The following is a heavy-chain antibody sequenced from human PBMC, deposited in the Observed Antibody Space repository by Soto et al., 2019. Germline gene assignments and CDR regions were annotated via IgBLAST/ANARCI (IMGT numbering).Heavy chain of an antibody. CDR2: INAGNGNT. J-gene: IGHJ6*03. Sequence: QVHLVQAGAEVRKPGASVQVSCKASGYNFSSQDIHWVRQAPGQGLEWMGWINAGNGNTRYSQKFQDRITMTRDASASTAYMELSSLRSEDTAIYYCARDSFYWGGPSCYHYSFYMDVWGKGPTVTAPS. V-gene: IGHV1-3*01. D-gene: IGHD2-21*01. CDR1: GYNFSSQD. CDR3: ARDSFYWGGPSCYHYSFYMDV.